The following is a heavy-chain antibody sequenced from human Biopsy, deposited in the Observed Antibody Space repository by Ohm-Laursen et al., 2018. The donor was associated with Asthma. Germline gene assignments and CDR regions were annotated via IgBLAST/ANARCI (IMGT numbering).Heavy chain of an antibody. V-gene: IGHV3-30*18. Sequence: SLRLSCSASGFTFSNFGMHWVRQAPGKGLDWVAVISFDGSNKNYTDSVKGRFTLSRGNSKNTMYLEMNSLRAEDTDVYYCPQDVFPGWEVGRGPEYWGQGTLVSVSA. CDR1: GFTFSNFG. CDR3: PQDVFPGWEVGRGPEY. CDR2: ISFDGSNK. J-gene: IGHJ4*02. D-gene: IGHD1-26*01.